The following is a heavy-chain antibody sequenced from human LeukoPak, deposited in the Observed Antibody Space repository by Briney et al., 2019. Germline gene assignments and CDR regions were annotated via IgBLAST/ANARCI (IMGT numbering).Heavy chain of an antibody. CDR1: GYTFTSYG. CDR2: ISAYNGNT. J-gene: IGHJ4*02. V-gene: IGHV1-18*01. Sequence: ASVKVSCKASGYTFTSYGVSWVRQAPGQGLEWMGWISAYNGNTNYAQKLQGRVTMTTDTSTSTAYMDLRSLRSDDTAVYYCARVWIFGDYYFDCWGQGTLVTVST. D-gene: IGHD3-10*01. CDR3: ARVWIFGDYYFDC.